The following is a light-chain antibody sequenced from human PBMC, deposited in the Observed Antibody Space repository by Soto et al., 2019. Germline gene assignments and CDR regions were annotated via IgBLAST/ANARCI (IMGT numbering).Light chain of an antibody. CDR3: QQYNNWPPT. Sequence: EIVMTQSPATLSASPGERATLSCRASQSVRSNLAWYQQKPGQAPRLLIYVASTRATGIPARFSGSGSGTEFTLSIGSLQSEDFAVYYCQQYNNWPPTVGQGTKVDIK. CDR2: VAS. J-gene: IGKJ1*01. CDR1: QSVRSN. V-gene: IGKV3-15*01.